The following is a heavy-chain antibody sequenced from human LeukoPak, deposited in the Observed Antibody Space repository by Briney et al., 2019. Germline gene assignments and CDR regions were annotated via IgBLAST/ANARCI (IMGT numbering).Heavy chain of an antibody. Sequence: GGSLRLSCVASGFTFSSHDMNWVRQAPGKGLEWVSSITTATSSYIYYADSVKGRFTISRDDAKNSLYLQMDSLRAEDTAVYYCARDYGGPHYFDYWGQRTLVTVSS. J-gene: IGHJ4*02. D-gene: IGHD2-15*01. CDR1: GFTFSSHD. CDR2: ITTATSSYI. CDR3: ARDYGGPHYFDY. V-gene: IGHV3-21*01.